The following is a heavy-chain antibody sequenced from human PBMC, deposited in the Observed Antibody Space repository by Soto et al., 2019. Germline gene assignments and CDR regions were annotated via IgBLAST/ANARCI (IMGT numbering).Heavy chain of an antibody. CDR1: GFTFSSYA. Sequence: EVQLLESGGGLVQPGGSLRLSCAASGFTFSSYAMSWVRQAPGKGLEWISVISGSGDSTYYAASVKGRFTISRDNSKNTLYLQMNSLRAEDTAVYFCTKRTSGWYFDYWGQGTLVTVSS. CDR2: ISGSGDST. V-gene: IGHV3-23*01. J-gene: IGHJ4*02. CDR3: TKRTSGWYFDY. D-gene: IGHD6-19*01.